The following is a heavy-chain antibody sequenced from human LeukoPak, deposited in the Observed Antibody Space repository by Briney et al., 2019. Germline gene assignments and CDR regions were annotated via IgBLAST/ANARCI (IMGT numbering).Heavy chain of an antibody. D-gene: IGHD3-3*01. Sequence: ASVKVSCTASGYTFTGYYMHWVRQAPGQGLEWMGWINPNSGGTNYAQKFQGRVTMTRDTSISTAYMELSRLRSDDTAVYYCARVRKLTIFGVVIGFDPWGQGTLVTVSS. V-gene: IGHV1-2*02. CDR2: INPNSGGT. J-gene: IGHJ5*02. CDR3: ARVRKLTIFGVVIGFDP. CDR1: GYTFTGYY.